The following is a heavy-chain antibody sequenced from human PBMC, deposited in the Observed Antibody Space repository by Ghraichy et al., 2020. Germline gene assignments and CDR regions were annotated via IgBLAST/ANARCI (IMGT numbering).Heavy chain of an antibody. D-gene: IGHD3-16*02. CDR3: GRAGGYRTWYFYL. Sequence: GGSLRLSCAASGFTFSSYRMNWVRQAPGKGLEWVSYIGSGTSTIYYADSVKGRFTISRDNAKNSLYLRMNRLREEDTAVYYCGRAGGYRTWYFYLWCRGTLFTVTS. CDR1: GFTFSSYR. CDR2: IGSGTSTI. J-gene: IGHJ2*01. V-gene: IGHV3-48*02.